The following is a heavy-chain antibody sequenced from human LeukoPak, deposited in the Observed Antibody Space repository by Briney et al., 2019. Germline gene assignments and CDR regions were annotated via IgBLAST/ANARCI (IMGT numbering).Heavy chain of an antibody. CDR2: ISGSGGST. D-gene: IGHD1-1*01. CDR3: AKDQAMAGTTLPHDY. Sequence: GTLRLSCAASGFTFSSYGMSWVRQAPGKGLEWVSAISGSGGSTYYADSVKGRFTISRDNSKNTLYLQMNSLRAEDTAVYYCAKDQAMAGTTLPHDYWGQGTLVTVSS. J-gene: IGHJ4*02. CDR1: GFTFSSYG. V-gene: IGHV3-23*01.